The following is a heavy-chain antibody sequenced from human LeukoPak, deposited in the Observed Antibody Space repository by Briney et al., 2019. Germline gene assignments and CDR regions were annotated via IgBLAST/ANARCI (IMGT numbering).Heavy chain of an antibody. CDR1: GFTFSSYA. CDR3: AKDLLGDVLRYFDWLFDY. V-gene: IGHV3-30*07. CDR2: ISYDGSNK. Sequence: GGSLRLSCAASGFTFSSYAMYWVRQAPGKGLEWVAVISYDGSNKYYADSVKGRFTISRDNSKNTLYLQMNSLRAEDTAVYYCAKDLLGDVLRYFDWLFDYWGQGTLVTVSS. J-gene: IGHJ4*02. D-gene: IGHD3-9*01.